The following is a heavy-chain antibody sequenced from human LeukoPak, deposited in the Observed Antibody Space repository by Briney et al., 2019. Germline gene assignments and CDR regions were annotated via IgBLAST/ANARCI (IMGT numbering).Heavy chain of an antibody. CDR2: INPSAGRT. CDR3: ARRSMTGGAFDI. D-gene: IGHD3-16*01. CDR1: GYTFTSYY. J-gene: IGHJ3*02. Sequence: ASVKVSCKASGYTFTSYYMHWVRQAPRQGLEWMGIINPSAGRTSYAQKFQGRVTMTSDMSTSTVYMELSSLRSEDTAVYYCARRSMTGGAFDIWGQGTMVTVSS. V-gene: IGHV1-46*01.